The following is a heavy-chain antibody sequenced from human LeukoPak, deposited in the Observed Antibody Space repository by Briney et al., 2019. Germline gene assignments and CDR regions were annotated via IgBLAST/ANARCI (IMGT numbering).Heavy chain of an antibody. CDR3: ARESGAAKIGQMLNY. V-gene: IGHV3-30*02. CDR1: GLMFSTSG. CDR2: IQYDVSEI. Sequence: GGSLRLSCAASGLMFSTSGMHWLRQAPGKGLEWVAFIQYDVSEIYYADSLKGRFTISRDNSKNTLYLQMNSLRAEDTAVFYCARESGAAKIGQMLNYWGQGTRVTVSS. D-gene: IGHD3-10*02. J-gene: IGHJ4*02.